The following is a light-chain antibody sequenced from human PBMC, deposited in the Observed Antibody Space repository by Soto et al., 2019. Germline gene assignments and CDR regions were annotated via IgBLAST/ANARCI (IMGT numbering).Light chain of an antibody. J-gene: IGLJ2*01. CDR1: SSDVVTYNL. Sequence: QSVLTQPASVSGSPVQSITISCTGTSSDVVTYNLVSWYQQHPGKAPKLMIYDVSKRPSGVSNRFSGSKSGNTASLTISGLQAEDEADYYCCSYAGSSTLIFGGGTKRTVL. CDR3: CSYAGSSTLI. V-gene: IGLV2-23*02. CDR2: DVS.